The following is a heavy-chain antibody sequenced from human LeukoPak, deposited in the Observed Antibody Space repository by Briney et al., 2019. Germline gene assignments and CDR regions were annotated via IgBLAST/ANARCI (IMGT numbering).Heavy chain of an antibody. CDR3: ARDPTYDSSGYYHYYYGMDV. D-gene: IGHD3-22*01. V-gene: IGHV3-33*01. CDR1: GFTFSGSD. CDR2: IWHDGSIE. J-gene: IGHJ6*02. Sequence: HPGGSLRLSCAASGFTFSGSDMHWVRQAPGKGLKWVAVIWHDGSIESYADSVKGRFTVSRDNSKTTLYLQMNSLRDEDTAVYHCARDPTYDSSGYYHYYYGMDVWGQGTTVTVSS.